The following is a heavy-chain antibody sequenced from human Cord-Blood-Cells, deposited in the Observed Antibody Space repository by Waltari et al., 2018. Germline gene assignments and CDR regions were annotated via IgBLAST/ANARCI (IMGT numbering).Heavy chain of an antibody. CDR1: GGSFRGYY. CDR2: INHSGST. J-gene: IGHJ4*02. V-gene: IGHV4-34*01. Sequence: QVQLQQWGAGLLKPSETLSLTCAVYGGSFRGYYWSWIRKPPGKGMEWIGEINHSGSTNYNPSLKSRVTISVDTSKNQFSLKLSSVPAADTAVYYFARSCTGIAARPDYFDYWGQGTLVTVSS. CDR3: ARSCTGIAARPDYFDY. D-gene: IGHD6-6*01.